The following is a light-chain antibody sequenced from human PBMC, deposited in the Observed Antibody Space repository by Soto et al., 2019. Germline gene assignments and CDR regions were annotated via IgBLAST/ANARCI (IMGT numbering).Light chain of an antibody. V-gene: IGKV1-5*03. CDR3: QHYNSYSEA. Sequence: DIQMTQSPSTLSGSVGDRVTITCRASQTISSWLAWYQQKPGKAPKLLIYKASTLKSGVPSRFRGSGSGTEFTLTISSLQPDDFATYYCQHYNSYSEAFGQGT. CDR2: KAS. J-gene: IGKJ1*01. CDR1: QTISSW.